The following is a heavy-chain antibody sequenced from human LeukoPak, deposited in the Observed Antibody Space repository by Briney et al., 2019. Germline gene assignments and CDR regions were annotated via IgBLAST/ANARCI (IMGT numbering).Heavy chain of an antibody. CDR1: GVTFSSYG. V-gene: IGHV3-30*18. J-gene: IGHJ4*02. CDR3: AKDVEMATTLGFDY. CDR2: ISYDGSNK. D-gene: IGHD5-24*01. Sequence: GVSLRLSCAASGVTFSSYGMHWVRQAPGKGLEWVAVISYDGSNKYYADSVKGRFTISRDNSKNTLYLQMNSLRAEDTAVYYCAKDVEMATTLGFDYWGQGTLVTVSS.